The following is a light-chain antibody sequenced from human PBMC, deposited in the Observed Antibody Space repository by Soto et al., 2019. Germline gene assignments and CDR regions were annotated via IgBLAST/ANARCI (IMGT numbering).Light chain of an antibody. CDR1: QDIRSD. V-gene: IGKV1-17*01. Sequence: DIQLTQSPSSLSASVGDRVTITCRASQDIRSDLGWYQQKPGKAPKRLIYAVSSLQSGVPRRFSGSGSGAEFTLTISSLQPEDSATYYCLQHNSDPRLSFGGGTKVEIK. CDR2: AVS. CDR3: LQHNSDPRLS. J-gene: IGKJ4*01.